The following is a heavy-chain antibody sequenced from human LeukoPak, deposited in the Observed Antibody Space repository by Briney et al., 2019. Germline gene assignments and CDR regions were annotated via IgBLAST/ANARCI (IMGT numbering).Heavy chain of an antibody. V-gene: IGHV3-23*01. CDR3: AKDLGGSGLI. D-gene: IGHD3-10*01. CDR1: GFTFSNYV. J-gene: IGHJ3*02. Sequence: GGSLRLSCAASGFTFSNYVMSWVRQAPGKGLEWVSTIRGSGVNTYYAASLKGRFTISRDNSNNTLYLQMNSLRAEDTAVYYCAKDLGGSGLIWGLGTMVTVSS. CDR2: IRGSGVNT.